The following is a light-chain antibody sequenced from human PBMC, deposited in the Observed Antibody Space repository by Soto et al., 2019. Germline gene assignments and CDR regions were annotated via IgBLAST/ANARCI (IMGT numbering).Light chain of an antibody. CDR2: GAS. CDR3: QQHGRT. V-gene: IGKV3-20*01. CDR1: QTVSSNS. Sequence: ENLLTQSPGTLSLSPGERATLSCRASQTVSSNSLAWYQQEPGQAPRLLIYGASNRAAGIPDRFSGGGSGTDFTLTINRLEPEDFAMYYCQQHGRTFGQGTRWIS. J-gene: IGKJ1*01.